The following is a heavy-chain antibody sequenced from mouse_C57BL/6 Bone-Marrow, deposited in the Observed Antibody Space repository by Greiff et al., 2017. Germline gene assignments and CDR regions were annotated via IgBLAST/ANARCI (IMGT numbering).Heavy chain of an antibody. J-gene: IGHJ1*03. V-gene: IGHV5-6*02. D-gene: IGHD1-1*01. CDR2: ISSGGSYT. CDR1: GFTFSSYG. Sequence: EVKLEESGGDLVKPGGSLKLSCAASGFTFSSYGMSWVRQTPDKRLEWVATISSGGSYTYYPDSVKGRFTISRDNAKNTLYLQMSSLKSEDTAMYYCARLTTVLYWYFDVWGTGTTVTVSS. CDR3: ARLTTVLYWYFDV.